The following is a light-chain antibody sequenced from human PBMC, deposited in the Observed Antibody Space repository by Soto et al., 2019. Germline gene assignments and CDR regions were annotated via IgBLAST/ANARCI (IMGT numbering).Light chain of an antibody. J-gene: IGKJ1*01. V-gene: IGKV3-20*01. CDR3: QQYGSSPQT. Sequence: EIVMTQSPATLSVSPGERATLSCRASQSASSDSLAWYQHKLGQAPRLLIYGASTRATGIPDRFSGSGSGTDFTLTISRLEPEDFAVFYCQQYGSSPQTFGQGTKVDIK. CDR1: QSASSDS. CDR2: GAS.